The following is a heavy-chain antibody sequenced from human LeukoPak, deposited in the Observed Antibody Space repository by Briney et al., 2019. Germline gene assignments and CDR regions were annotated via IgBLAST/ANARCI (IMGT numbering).Heavy chain of an antibody. CDR2: IIPILGIA. CDR1: GGTFSSYA. V-gene: IGHV1-69*04. D-gene: IGHD2-2*01. CDR3: ASQDIVVVPAAAYFDY. J-gene: IGHJ4*02. Sequence: SVRLSCKASGGTFSSYAISWVRQAPGQGLEWMGRIIPILGIANYAQKFQGRVTITADKSTSTAYMELSSLRSEDTAVYYCASQDIVVVPAAAYFDYWGQGTLVTVSS.